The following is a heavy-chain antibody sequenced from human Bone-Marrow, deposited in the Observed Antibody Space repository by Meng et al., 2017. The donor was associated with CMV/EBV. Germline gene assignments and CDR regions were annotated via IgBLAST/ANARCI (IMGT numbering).Heavy chain of an antibody. CDR3: AKDVDTAMDVYYYYGMDV. CDR2: ISWDGGST. Sequence: GESLKISCAASGFTFDDYTMHWVRQAPGKGLEWVSLISWDGGSTYYADSVKGRFTISRDNSKNSLYLQMNSLRTEDTALFYCAKDVDTAMDVYYYYGMDVWGQRTTVTVSS. V-gene: IGHV3-43*01. D-gene: IGHD5-18*01. J-gene: IGHJ6*02. CDR1: GFTFDDYT.